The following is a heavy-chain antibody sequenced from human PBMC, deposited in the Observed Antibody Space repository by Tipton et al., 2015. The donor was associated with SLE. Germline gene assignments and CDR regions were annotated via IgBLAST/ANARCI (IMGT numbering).Heavy chain of an antibody. V-gene: IGHV4-59*07. J-gene: IGHJ4*02. CDR2: IYDSGSN. D-gene: IGHD5-18*01. Sequence: TLSLTCTVSGGSISGYYWGWIRQPPGNGLEWIGYIYDSGSNSDKPSLKTRVTISVDTSKNQFSLKLSSVTAADTAVYYCARWRGYGPSFDYWGQGTLVTVSS. CDR1: GGSISGYY. CDR3: ARWRGYGPSFDY.